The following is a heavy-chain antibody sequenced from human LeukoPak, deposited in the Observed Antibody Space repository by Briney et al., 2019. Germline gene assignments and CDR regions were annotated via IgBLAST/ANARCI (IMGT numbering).Heavy chain of an antibody. CDR1: GYSFTNYW. J-gene: IGHJ3*02. Sequence: GESLKISCQASGYSFTNYWIGWVRQMPGKGLEWMGIIYPGDSDTRYSPSFQGQVTISADKSISTAYLQWSSLKASDTAMYYCARHSQGRYFDWGGGAFDIWGQGTMVTVSS. CDR3: ARHSQGRYFDWGGGAFDI. CDR2: IYPGDSDT. V-gene: IGHV5-51*01. D-gene: IGHD3-9*01.